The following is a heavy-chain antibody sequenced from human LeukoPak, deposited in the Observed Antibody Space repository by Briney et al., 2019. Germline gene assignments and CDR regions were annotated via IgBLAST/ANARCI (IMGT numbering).Heavy chain of an antibody. D-gene: IGHD6-19*01. J-gene: IGHJ4*02. CDR2: ISYDGSNK. CDR3: ASLGYVTVAGFDY. V-gene: IGHV3-30*01. Sequence: GGSLRLSCAASGFTFSSYAMHWVRQARGKGLEWVAVISYDGSNKYYADSVKGRFTISRDNSKNTLYLQMNSLRAEDTAVYYCASLGYVTVAGFDYWGQGTLVTVSS. CDR1: GFTFSSYA.